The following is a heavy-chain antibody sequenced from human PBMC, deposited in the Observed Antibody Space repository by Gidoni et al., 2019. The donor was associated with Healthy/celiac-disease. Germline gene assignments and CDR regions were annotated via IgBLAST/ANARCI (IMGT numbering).Heavy chain of an antibody. Sequence: QVQLQESGPGLVKPSETLSLTCTVSGGSISSYYWSWIRQPPGKGLEWIGYIYYSGSTDYNPSLKSRVTISVDTSKSQFSLKLSSVAAADTAMYYCARAPTRISRFDYWGQGTLVTVSS. CDR2: IYYSGST. CDR1: GGSISSYY. V-gene: IGHV4-59*01. CDR3: ARAPTRISRFDY. J-gene: IGHJ4*02.